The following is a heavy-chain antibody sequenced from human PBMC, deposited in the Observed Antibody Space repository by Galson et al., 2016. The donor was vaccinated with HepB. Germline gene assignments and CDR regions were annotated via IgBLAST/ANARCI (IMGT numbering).Heavy chain of an antibody. D-gene: IGHD6-19*01. CDR3: ARALLRNGSGWGRALDI. V-gene: IGHV3-48*04. J-gene: IGHJ3*02. Sequence: SLRLSCAASGFTFNSYNMNWVRRTPGKGLEWISYITTTGGTIYYADSVKGRFTISRDNAKSSLYLQMNSLRVEDTAMYYCARALLRNGSGWGRALDIWGQGKRVTVAS. CDR1: GFTFNSYN. CDR2: ITTTGGTI.